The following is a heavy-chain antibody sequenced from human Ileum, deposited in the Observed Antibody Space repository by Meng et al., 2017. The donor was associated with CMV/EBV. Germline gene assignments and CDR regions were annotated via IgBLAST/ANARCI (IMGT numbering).Heavy chain of an antibody. Sequence: GESLKISCAASGFSFTQFAMHWVRQAPGKGLEWVAIVSYDENQKYYADSVRGRFTISRDNSKNTLYLQMNSLRAENTATFYCVRSYNDNWHTFEYWDQGTLVTVSS. CDR2: VSYDENQK. J-gene: IGHJ4*02. CDR3: VRSYNDNWHTFEY. CDR1: GFSFTQFA. D-gene: IGHD3-16*01. V-gene: IGHV3-30*14.